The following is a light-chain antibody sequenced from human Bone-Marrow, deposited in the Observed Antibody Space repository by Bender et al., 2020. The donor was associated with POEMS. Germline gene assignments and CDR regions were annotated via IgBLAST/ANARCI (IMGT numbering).Light chain of an antibody. V-gene: IGLV2-11*01. CDR1: SSDVGAYNY. CDR2: DVT. Sequence: QSALTQPRSVSGSPGQSVTFSCTGTSSDVGAYNYVSWYQQHPGKAPKLIIFDVTKRPSGVPDRFSGSRSGDTASLTISGLQIEDEADYYCCSFAGSNTYLFGRGTRVIV. CDR3: CSFAGSNTYL. J-gene: IGLJ1*01.